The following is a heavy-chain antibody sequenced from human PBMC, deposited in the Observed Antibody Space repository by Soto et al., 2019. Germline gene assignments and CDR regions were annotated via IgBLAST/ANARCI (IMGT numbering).Heavy chain of an antibody. CDR2: IHSSGNL. D-gene: IGHD3-10*01. Sequence: SETLSLTCSVSGASVSSYCWSWFRQPVGKGLEWIGRIHSSGNLNYNPSLESRVTMSLDTSKNQFSLRLSSLTAADTALYLCARDVGKNYWGQGTRVTVSS. J-gene: IGHJ4*02. CDR3: ARDVGKNY. V-gene: IGHV4-4*07. CDR1: GASVSSYC.